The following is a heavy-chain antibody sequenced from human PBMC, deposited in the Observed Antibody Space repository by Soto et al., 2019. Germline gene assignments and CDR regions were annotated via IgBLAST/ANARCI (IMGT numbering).Heavy chain of an antibody. CDR2: ISSSGDYI. CDR3: ARGPTAMFTRIWDY. D-gene: IGHD5-18*01. V-gene: IGHV3-21*01. CDR1: GFTFSGSA. Sequence: EVQLVESGGGLVKPGGSLRLSCAASGFTFSGSAMNWVRQAPGKGLEWVSSISSSGDYIYYADSVKGRFTISRDNAKKSLFLQMNNRRGEEAAVYYCARGPTAMFTRIWDYWGQGSLVSVSS. J-gene: IGHJ4*02.